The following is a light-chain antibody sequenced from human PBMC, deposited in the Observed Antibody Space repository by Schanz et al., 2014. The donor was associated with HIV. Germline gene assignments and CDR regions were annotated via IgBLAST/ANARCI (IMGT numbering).Light chain of an antibody. CDR3: SSYGGNNDLV. CDR1: SSDVGNYNR. CDR2: EVS. V-gene: IGLV2-18*02. Sequence: QSVLTQPPSVSGSPGQSVTISCTGTSSDVGNYNRVSWYQQPPGTAPKLMIYEVSNLPSGVPDRFFGSKSGNTASLTVSGLQVEDEADYYCSSYGGNNDLVFGGGTKLTVL. J-gene: IGLJ2*01.